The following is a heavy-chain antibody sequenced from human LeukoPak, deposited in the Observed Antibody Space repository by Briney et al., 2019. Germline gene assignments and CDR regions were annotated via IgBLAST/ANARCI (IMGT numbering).Heavy chain of an antibody. D-gene: IGHD2-2*01. J-gene: IGHJ4*02. CDR2: ISGSGGST. Sequence: PGGSLRLSCAASGFTFSSYAMSWGRQAPGKGLEWVSAISGSGGSTYYADSVKGRFTISRDNSKNTLYLQMNSLRAEDTAVYYCAKRGYCSSTSCYGSGYHFDYWGQGTLVTVSS. CDR1: GFTFSSYA. V-gene: IGHV3-23*01. CDR3: AKRGYCSSTSCYGSGYHFDY.